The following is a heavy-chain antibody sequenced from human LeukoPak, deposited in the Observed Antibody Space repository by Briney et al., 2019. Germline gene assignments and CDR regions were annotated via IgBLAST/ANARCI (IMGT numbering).Heavy chain of an antibody. D-gene: IGHD6-6*01. CDR3: AKMSSSSNWFDP. V-gene: IGHV4-30-2*01. CDR2: IYHSGNT. Sequence: SETLSLTCAVSGGSMSSGGYSWSWIRQPPGKGLEFIGYIYHSGNTYYIPSLKSRVTISVDRSKNQLSLKLTSVTAADTAVYFCAKMSSSSNWFDPWGQGTLVTVSS. J-gene: IGHJ5*02. CDR1: GGSMSSGGYS.